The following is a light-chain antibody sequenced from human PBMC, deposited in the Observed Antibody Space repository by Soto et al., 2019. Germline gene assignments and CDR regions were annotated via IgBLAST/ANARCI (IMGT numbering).Light chain of an antibody. V-gene: IGKV3-20*01. CDR2: GAS. CDR3: QQYNSYPPA. J-gene: IGKJ5*01. Sequence: SVLTQSPGTLSLSPGERATLSCRASQSVTSNSVSWYQQKPGQAPRLLIYGASSRVTGIPDRFSGSGSGTDFTLTISSLQPEDFATYYCQQYNSYPPAFGQGTDWRL. CDR1: QSVTSNS.